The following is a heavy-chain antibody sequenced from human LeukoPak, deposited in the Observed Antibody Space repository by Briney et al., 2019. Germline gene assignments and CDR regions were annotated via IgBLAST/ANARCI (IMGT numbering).Heavy chain of an antibody. CDR3: AKDVGKWESLHFFDY. CDR1: GFNVSNNY. J-gene: IGHJ4*02. CDR2: IYRGGST. Sequence: GGSLRLSCAASGFNVSNNYMSWVRQAPGKGLEWVSVIYRGGSTYYADSVKGRFTMSRDDSRNTLYLQMNSLRGDDTAVYYCAKDVGKWESLHFFDYWGQGTLVTVSS. D-gene: IGHD1-26*01. V-gene: IGHV3-53*01.